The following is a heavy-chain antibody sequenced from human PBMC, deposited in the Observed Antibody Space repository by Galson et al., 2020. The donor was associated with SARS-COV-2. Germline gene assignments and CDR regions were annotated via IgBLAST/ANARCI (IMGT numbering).Heavy chain of an antibody. D-gene: IGHD4-17*01. Sequence: GESQKISCSTSGFTFNSHTMSWVRQAPGKGLEWVSAISNTGDQTYYTDSVRGRFTISRDNSKNTLYLQMDSLRAEDTATYYCAKNEILTTVLFYFDYWGQGTLVTVSS. CDR1: GFTFNSHT. CDR2: ISNTGDQT. CDR3: AKNEILTTVLFYFDY. V-gene: IGHV3-23*01. J-gene: IGHJ4*02.